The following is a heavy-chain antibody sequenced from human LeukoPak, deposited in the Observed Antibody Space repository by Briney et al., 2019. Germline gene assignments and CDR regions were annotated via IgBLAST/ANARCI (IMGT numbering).Heavy chain of an antibody. CDR1: GFTVRSNY. D-gene: IGHD1-26*01. Sequence: GSLRLSCAASGFTVRSNYMNWVRQAPGKGLEWVSVIYSGGSTYYADSVKGRFTISRDNSKNTLYLQMNSLRAEDTAVYYWAREGTWSYYYDYWGQGTLVTVSS. CDR2: IYSGGST. J-gene: IGHJ4*02. V-gene: IGHV3-66*01. CDR3: AREGTWSYYYDY.